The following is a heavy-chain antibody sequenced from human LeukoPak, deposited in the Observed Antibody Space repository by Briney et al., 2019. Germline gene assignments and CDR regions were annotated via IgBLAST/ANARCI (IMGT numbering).Heavy chain of an antibody. CDR1: GDSVTYYY. CDR2: IFHSGDS. Sequence: SETLSLTCTVSGDSVTYYYWSWIRQPAGKGLEWIGRIFHSGDSNYNPSLKSRVTISVDTSKNQFSLKLSSVTAADTAVYYCARGYYYYYMDVWGKGTTVTVSS. V-gene: IGHV4-4*07. CDR3: ARGYYYYYMDV. J-gene: IGHJ6*03.